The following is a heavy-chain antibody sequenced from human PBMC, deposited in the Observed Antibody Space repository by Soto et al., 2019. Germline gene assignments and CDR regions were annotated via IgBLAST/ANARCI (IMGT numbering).Heavy chain of an antibody. Sequence: SETLSLTCTVSGGSISSSSYYWGWIRQPPGKGLEWIGSIYYSGSTYYNPSLKSRVTISVDTSKNQFSLKLSSVTAADTAVYYCARKPRYNWNPGHSNWFDPWGQGTLVTVSS. CDR1: GGSISSSSYY. J-gene: IGHJ5*02. CDR3: ARKPRYNWNPGHSNWFDP. CDR2: IYYSGST. V-gene: IGHV4-39*01. D-gene: IGHD1-20*01.